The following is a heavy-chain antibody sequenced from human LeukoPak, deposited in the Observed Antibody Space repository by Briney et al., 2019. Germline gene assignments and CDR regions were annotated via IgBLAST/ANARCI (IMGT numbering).Heavy chain of an antibody. Sequence: SETLSLTCTVSGGSISSYYWSWIRQPPGKGLEWIGEINHSGSTNYNLSLKSRVTISVDTSKNQFSLKLSSVTAADTAVYYCARVEGVTIIFDAPFDYWGQGTLVTVSS. CDR1: GGSISSYY. V-gene: IGHV4-34*01. CDR2: INHSGST. D-gene: IGHD3-22*01. J-gene: IGHJ4*02. CDR3: ARVEGVTIIFDAPFDY.